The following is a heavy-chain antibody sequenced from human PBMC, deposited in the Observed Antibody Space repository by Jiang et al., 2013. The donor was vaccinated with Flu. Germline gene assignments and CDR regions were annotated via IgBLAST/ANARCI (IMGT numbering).Heavy chain of an antibody. Sequence: AASGFTFDDYAMHWVRQAPGKGLEWVSGISWNSGSIGYADSVKGRFTISRDNAKNSLYLQMNSLRAEDTALYYCAKDTAATGIPNYFDYWGQGTLVTVSS. D-gene: IGHD2-8*02. CDR3: AKDTAATGIPNYFDY. CDR1: GFTFDDYA. CDR2: ISWNSGSI. V-gene: IGHV3-9*01. J-gene: IGHJ4*02.